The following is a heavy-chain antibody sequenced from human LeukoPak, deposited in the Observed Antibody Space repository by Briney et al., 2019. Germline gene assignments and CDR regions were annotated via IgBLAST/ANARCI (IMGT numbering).Heavy chain of an antibody. V-gene: IGHV1-46*01. CDR3: AREYSESYDPFDY. Sequence: ASVKLSDTSSGYTFSIHYMLWVRQAPGQGLEWMGIINPGGGGTSYAQKFQGRVTMTRDTSTSTVYMELSSLRSEDTAVYYCAREYSESYDPFDYWGQGTLVTVSS. J-gene: IGHJ4*02. CDR2: INPGGGGT. CDR1: GYTFSIHY. D-gene: IGHD1-26*01.